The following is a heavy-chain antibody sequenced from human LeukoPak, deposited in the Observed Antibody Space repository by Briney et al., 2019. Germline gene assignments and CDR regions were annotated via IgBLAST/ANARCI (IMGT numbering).Heavy chain of an antibody. CDR2: INHSGST. J-gene: IGHJ4*02. CDR1: GGSFSGYY. CDR3: ARSRLQWLIDY. Sequence: SETLSLTCAVYGGSFSGYYWSWIRQPPGKGLEWIGEINHSGSTNYNPSLKSRVTISVDTSKNQFSLKLSSVTAADTAVYYCARSRLQWLIDYWGQGTLVTVSS. V-gene: IGHV4-34*01. D-gene: IGHD6-19*01.